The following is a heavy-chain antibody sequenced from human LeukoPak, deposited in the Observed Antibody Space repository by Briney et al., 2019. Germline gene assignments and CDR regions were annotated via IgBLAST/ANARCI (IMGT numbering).Heavy chain of an antibody. Sequence: SETLSLTCVVSGDSVSSLNYYWGWIRQPPGKGLEWIGTTHYSGNTYYNPSLKSRVIISLDTSKNQFSLRLNSMTAADTAVYYCAREGAYRTYGDYSPFDFWGQGTLVTVSS. V-gene: IGHV4-39*07. CDR2: THYSGNT. CDR3: AREGAYRTYGDYSPFDF. J-gene: IGHJ5*01. CDR1: GDSVSSLNYY. D-gene: IGHD4-17*01.